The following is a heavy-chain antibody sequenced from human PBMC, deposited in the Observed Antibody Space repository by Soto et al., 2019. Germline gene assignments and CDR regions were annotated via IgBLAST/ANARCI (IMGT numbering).Heavy chain of an antibody. CDR1: GASLSIGPYT. CDR3: VRLPTGWPNWVDP. Sequence: SSETLSLTCTVSGASLSIGPYTWGWIRQSPERGLEWIATISHLGATYYNASLANRVTISLDTFKKQISLKLTSVAAADTAVYFRVRLPTGWPNWVDPWGPGILVTVSS. CDR2: ISHLGAT. V-gene: IGHV4-39*01. J-gene: IGHJ5*02. D-gene: IGHD6-19*01.